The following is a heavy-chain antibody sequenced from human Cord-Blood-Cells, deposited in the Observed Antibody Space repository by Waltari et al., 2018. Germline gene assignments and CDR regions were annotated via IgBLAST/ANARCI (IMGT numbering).Heavy chain of an antibody. CDR2: INPNSGGT. V-gene: IGHV1-2*02. CDR1: GYTFTGYY. D-gene: IGHD1-1*01. Sequence: QVQLVQSGAEVKKPGASVKVSCKASGYTFTGYYMHWVRQAPGQGLEWMGWINPNSGGTNYAQKVQGRVTMTRDTSISTAYMELSRLRSDDTAVYYWARDGLEGDYWGQGTLVTVSS. J-gene: IGHJ4*02. CDR3: ARDGLEGDY.